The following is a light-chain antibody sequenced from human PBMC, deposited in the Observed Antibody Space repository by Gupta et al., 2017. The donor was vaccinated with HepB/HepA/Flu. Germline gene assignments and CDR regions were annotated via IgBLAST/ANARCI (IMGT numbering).Light chain of an antibody. V-gene: IGKV4-1*01. CDR2: WAS. CDR1: QNLLYSTNNKNY. Sequence: DIVMTQSPDSLAVSLGERATTHCKSSQNLLYSTNNKNYLAWYQQKPGQPPRLLIYWASTRESGVPDRFRGSGSGTDFTLTISSLQAEDVAVYYCQQYYSSLWTFGRGTKVEIK. CDR3: QQYYSSLWT. J-gene: IGKJ1*01.